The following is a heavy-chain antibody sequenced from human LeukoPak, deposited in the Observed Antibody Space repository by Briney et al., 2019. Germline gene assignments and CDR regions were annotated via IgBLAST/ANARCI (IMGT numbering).Heavy chain of an antibody. CDR3: ARAYGSSYYMDV. Sequence: ASVKVSCKASGYTFSSYDINWVRQATGQGLEWMGWMNPNSGNTGYAQKFQGRVTMTRNTSISTAYMELSSLRSEGTAVYYCARAYGSSYYMDVWGKGTTVTVSS. J-gene: IGHJ6*03. CDR1: GYTFSSYD. D-gene: IGHD3-10*01. V-gene: IGHV1-8*01. CDR2: MNPNSGNT.